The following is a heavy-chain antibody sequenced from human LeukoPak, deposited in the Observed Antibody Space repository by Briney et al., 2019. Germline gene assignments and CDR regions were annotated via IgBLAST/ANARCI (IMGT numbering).Heavy chain of an antibody. CDR3: AKGSEYCSRTTCYPIDY. D-gene: IGHD2-2*01. V-gene: IGHV3-23*01. CDR2: ISGSGDYT. J-gene: IGHJ4*02. Sequence: GGSLRLSCAASGFTFSSQAMSWVRQAPRKGLEWVSAISGSGDYTYYIDSVKDRFTISRDNSKNTLSLQMNSLRAEDTALYYCAKGSEYCSRTTCYPIDYWGQGILVTVSS. CDR1: GFTFSSQA.